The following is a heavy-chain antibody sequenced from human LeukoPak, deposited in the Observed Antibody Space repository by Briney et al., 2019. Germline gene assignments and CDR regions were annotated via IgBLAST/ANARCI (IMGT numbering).Heavy chain of an antibody. V-gene: IGHV1-46*01. CDR1: GYTFTSYY. J-gene: IGHJ6*03. CDR2: INPSGGST. Sequence: ASVKVSCKASGYTFTSYYMHWVRQAPGQGLEWMGIINPSGGSTSYAQKFQGRVTMTRDTSTSTVYMELSSLRSDDTAVYYCAREPPRARTGYYSYYYYYMDVWGKGTTVTVSS. CDR3: AREPPRARTGYYSYYYYYMDV. D-gene: IGHD3/OR15-3a*01.